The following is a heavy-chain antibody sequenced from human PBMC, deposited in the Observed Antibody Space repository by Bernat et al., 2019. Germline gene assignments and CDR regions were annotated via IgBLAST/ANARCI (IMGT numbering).Heavy chain of an antibody. CDR3: AKGAVVAAWYYFDY. CDR2: IWYDGSNK. D-gene: IGHD2-15*01. V-gene: IGHV3-33*06. CDR1: GFTFSSYG. Sequence: QVQLVESGGGVVQPGRSLRLSCAASGFTFSSYGMHWVRQAPGKGLEGGAVIWYDGSNKYYADSVKGRFTISRDNSKNTLYLQMNRLGAEDTAVYYCAKGAVVAAWYYFDYRGQGTLVTVS. J-gene: IGHJ4*02.